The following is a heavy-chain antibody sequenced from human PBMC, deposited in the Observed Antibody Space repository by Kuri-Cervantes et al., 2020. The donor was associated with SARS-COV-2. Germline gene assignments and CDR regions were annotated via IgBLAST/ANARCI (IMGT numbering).Heavy chain of an antibody. CDR2: ISSSSSTI. CDR3: ARAISSWFDY. Sequence: GESLKISCAASGFTFSSYSMNWVRQAPGKGLEWVSYISSSSSTIYYADSVKGRFTISRDNAKNSLYLQMNSLRDEDTAVYYCARAISSWFDYWGQGTLVHRLL. CDR1: GFTFSSYS. V-gene: IGHV3-48*02. D-gene: IGHD6-13*01. J-gene: IGHJ4*02.